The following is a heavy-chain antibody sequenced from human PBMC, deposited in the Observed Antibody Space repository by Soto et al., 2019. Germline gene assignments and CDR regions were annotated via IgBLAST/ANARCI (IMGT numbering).Heavy chain of an antibody. CDR1: GGSISSDY. CDR3: ARLYCSSTSCYFVY. Sequence: QVQLQESGPGLVKPSETLSLTCTVSGGSISSDYWSWIRQPPGKGLEWSGYIYYSGSTNYNPSHKSRVTISVDTSKNEFALKLSSVTAANTAVYYCARLYCSSTSCYFVYWGQGTLVTVCS. J-gene: IGHJ4*02. CDR2: IYYSGST. D-gene: IGHD2-2*01. V-gene: IGHV4-59*01.